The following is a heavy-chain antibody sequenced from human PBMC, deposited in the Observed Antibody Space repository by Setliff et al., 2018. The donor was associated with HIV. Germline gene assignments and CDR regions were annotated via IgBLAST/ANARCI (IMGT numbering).Heavy chain of an antibody. Sequence: GESPKISCAASGFTFSNAWMIWVRQAPGKGLEWVGRVKSKADGGTIDYAAPVKGRFTISRDDSKNTLYLQMNSLTTDDTAVYFCVTGSQLPMDYWGQGTLVTVSS. J-gene: IGHJ4*02. D-gene: IGHD1-26*01. CDR3: VTGSQLPMDY. CDR1: GFTFSNAW. CDR2: VKSKADGGTI. V-gene: IGHV3-15*01.